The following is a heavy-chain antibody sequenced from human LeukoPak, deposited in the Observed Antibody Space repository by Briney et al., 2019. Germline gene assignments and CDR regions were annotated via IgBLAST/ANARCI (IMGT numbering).Heavy chain of an antibody. V-gene: IGHV1-69*05. CDR2: IIPIFGTA. D-gene: IGHD1-26*01. CDR1: GGTFSSYA. CDR3: ARDSGSYSAPPQH. J-gene: IGHJ1*01. Sequence: ASVKVSCKASGGTFSSYAISWVRQAPGQGLEWMGGIIPIFGTANYAQKFQGRVTITTDESTSTAYMELSSLRSEDTAVYYCARDSGSYSAPPQHWGQGTLVTVSS.